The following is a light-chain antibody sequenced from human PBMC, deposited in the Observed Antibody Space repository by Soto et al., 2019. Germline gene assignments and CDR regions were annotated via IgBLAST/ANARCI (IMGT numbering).Light chain of an antibody. CDR2: EVR. V-gene: IGLV2-14*01. Sequence: QSVLPQPASMSGSPGQSITISCTGTSSDVGDYNYVSWYQQPPGKAPKLIIYEVRSRPSGVSNRFSGSKSGNTASLTISGLQAEEEADYYCSSYTSSSNAVFGTGTKVTVL. CDR3: SSYTSSSNAV. J-gene: IGLJ1*01. CDR1: SSDVGDYNY.